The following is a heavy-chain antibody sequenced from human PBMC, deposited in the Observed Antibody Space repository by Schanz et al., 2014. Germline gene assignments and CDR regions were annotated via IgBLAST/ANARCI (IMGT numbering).Heavy chain of an antibody. CDR2: IKQDGSEK. CDR3: ARGVRIDY. J-gene: IGHJ4*01. Sequence: EVQLVESGGGLVQPGGSLRLSCAASGFIFSNSWMSWVRQAPGKGLEWVANIKQDGSEKYYVDSVKGRFTISRDNAKNSLYLQMNSLTAEDTAVYYCARGVRIDYWGHGTLVAVSS. CDR1: GFIFSNSW. V-gene: IGHV3-7*01. D-gene: IGHD3-3*01.